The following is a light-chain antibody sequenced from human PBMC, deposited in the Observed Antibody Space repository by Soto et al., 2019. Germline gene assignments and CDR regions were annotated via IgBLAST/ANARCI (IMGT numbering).Light chain of an antibody. CDR3: QSYDRSLSGSRV. CDR1: SSNNGAGYD. Sequence: QSVLTQPPSVSGAPGQRVTISCTGSSSNNGAGYDVHWYQQLPGTAPKLLIYDNTNRPSGVPDRFSGSKSGTSASLAITGLQAEDEADYYCQSYDRSLSGSRVFGTGTKVTV. J-gene: IGLJ1*01. CDR2: DNT. V-gene: IGLV1-40*01.